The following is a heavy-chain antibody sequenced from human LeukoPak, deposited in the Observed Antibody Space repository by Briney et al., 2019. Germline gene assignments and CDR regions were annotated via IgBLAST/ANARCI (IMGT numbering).Heavy chain of an antibody. J-gene: IGHJ5*02. CDR3: ARDIGSSSFNWFDP. CDR1: GGTFSSYA. D-gene: IGHD6-6*01. Sequence: AAVKVSCKASGGTFSSYAISWVRQAPGHGLEWMGGIIPIFGTANYAQNFQGTVTNSADDSTITDYIDLRNQRHEDTAVYYCARDIGSSSFNWFDPWGQGTLVTVSS. V-gene: IGHV1-69*13. CDR2: IIPIFGTA.